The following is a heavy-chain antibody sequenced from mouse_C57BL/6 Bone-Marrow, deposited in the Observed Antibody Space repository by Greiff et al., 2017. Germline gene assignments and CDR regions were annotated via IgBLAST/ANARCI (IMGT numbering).Heavy chain of an antibody. CDR2: IWSGGST. D-gene: IGHD1-1*01. Sequence: QVQLQQSGPGLVQPSQRLSITCTVSGFSLTSYGVHWVRQSPGKGLEWLGVIWSGGSTDSNAAFISRLSISKDNSKSQVFFKMNSLQADDTAIYYCARSVGDYAARFAYWGQETLFTVSA. V-gene: IGHV2-2*01. J-gene: IGHJ3*01. CDR3: ARSVGDYAARFAY. CDR1: GFSLTSYG.